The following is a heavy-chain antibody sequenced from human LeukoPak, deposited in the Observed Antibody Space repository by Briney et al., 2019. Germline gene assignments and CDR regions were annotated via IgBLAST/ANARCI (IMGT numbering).Heavy chain of an antibody. CDR1: GFTFSSYG. Sequence: GGTLRLSCAASGFTFSSYGMNWVRQAPGKGLEWIAYLSSSGSAFSYADSVKGRFTIARDNAKNSVYLEMNSLRADDTAVYYCARSARLMKGVVEVTALDDWGQGTLVTVSS. CDR2: LSSSGSAF. D-gene: IGHD3-3*01. CDR3: ARSARLMKGVVEVTALDD. V-gene: IGHV3-48*04. J-gene: IGHJ4*02.